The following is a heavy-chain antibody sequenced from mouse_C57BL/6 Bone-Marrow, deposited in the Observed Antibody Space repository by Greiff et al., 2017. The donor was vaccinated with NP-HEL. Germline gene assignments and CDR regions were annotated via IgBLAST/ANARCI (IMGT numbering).Heavy chain of an antibody. Sequence: VQLQQSGPELVKPGASVKISCKASGYTFTDYYMNWVKQSPGKSLEWIGDINPNNGGNSSNQKFKGKATLTVAKSSSTAYMELRSLTSEDSAVYYCARATDYDYDGAMDFWGQGTSVTVSA. CDR1: GYTFTDYY. CDR3: ARATDYDYDGAMDF. V-gene: IGHV1-26*01. J-gene: IGHJ4*01. D-gene: IGHD2-4*01. CDR2: INPNNGGN.